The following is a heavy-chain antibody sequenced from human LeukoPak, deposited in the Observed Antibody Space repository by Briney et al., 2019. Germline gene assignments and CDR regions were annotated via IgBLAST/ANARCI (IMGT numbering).Heavy chain of an antibody. CDR1: GGSISSGGYS. CDR2: IYHSGST. CDR3: ARAGYCSSTSCLDAFDI. V-gene: IGHV4-30-2*01. D-gene: IGHD2-2*01. Sequence: SQTLSLTCAVSGGSISSGGYSWSWIRQPPGRGLEWIVYIYHSGSTYYNPSLKSRLSISVHRSHHQFSLKLRSVPAADTAVYYCARAGYCSSTSCLDAFDIWGQGTMVTVSS. J-gene: IGHJ3*02.